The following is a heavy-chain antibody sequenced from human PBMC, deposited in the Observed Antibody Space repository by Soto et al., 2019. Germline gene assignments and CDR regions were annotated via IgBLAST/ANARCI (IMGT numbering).Heavy chain of an antibody. J-gene: IGHJ5*02. V-gene: IGHV3-23*01. CDR2: ISGSGGST. D-gene: IGHD3-10*01. Sequence: GWALRLSCAASGFTFSSYAMSWVRQAPGKGLEWVSAISGSGGSTYYADSVKGRFTISRDNSKNTLYLQMNSLRAEDTAVYYCAKDIGVTMVRGVTHLGFDPWGQGTLVPVSS. CDR1: GFTFSSYA. CDR3: AKDIGVTMVRGVTHLGFDP.